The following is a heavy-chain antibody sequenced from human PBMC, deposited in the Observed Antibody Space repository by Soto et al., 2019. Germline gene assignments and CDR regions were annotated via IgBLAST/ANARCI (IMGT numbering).Heavy chain of an antibody. D-gene: IGHD3-10*01. V-gene: IGHV4-59*01. CDR1: SGCISSYY. J-gene: IGHJ6*03. CDR2: IYYSGST. CDR3: ASAQARLITIVRGVLAEYYYYYMAV. Sequence: SETISLTCTVSSGCISSYYGSWIRQHPGKGLEWIGYIYYSGSTNYNPSLKSRVTISVDTSKNQFSLKLSSVTAADTAVYYCASAQARLITIVRGVLAEYYYYYMAVWGKGTTVTVSS.